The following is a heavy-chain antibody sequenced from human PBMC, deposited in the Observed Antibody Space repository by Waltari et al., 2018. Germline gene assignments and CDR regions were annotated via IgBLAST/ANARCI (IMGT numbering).Heavy chain of an antibody. J-gene: IGHJ6*03. Sequence: QVQLQESGPGLVKPSETLSLTCAVSGYSISSGYYWGWIRQPPGKGLEWMGGIIPIFGTANDAQKFQGRVTVTADKSTSTAYMELSSLRSEDTAVYYCARNRLKYYDSSGYYYEYYYYYMDVWGKGTTVTVSS. CDR1: GYSISSGY. V-gene: IGHV1-69*06. CDR2: IIPIFGTA. CDR3: ARNRLKYYDSSGYYYEYYYYYMDV. D-gene: IGHD3-22*01.